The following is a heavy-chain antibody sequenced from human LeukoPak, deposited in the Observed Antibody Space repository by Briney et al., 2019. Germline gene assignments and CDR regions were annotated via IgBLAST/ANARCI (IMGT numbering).Heavy chain of an antibody. CDR3: ATESSLSN. Sequence: GGSLRLSCAASGLTSSSLAMDWVRQAPGKGLEWVGDISYDGTYASYAASVRGRFTISRDNSKNTLYLQMNSLRTEDTAVYYCATESSLSNWGLGTLVTVSS. CDR1: GLTSSSLA. CDR2: ISYDGTYA. V-gene: IGHV3-30*04. D-gene: IGHD2/OR15-2a*01. J-gene: IGHJ4*02.